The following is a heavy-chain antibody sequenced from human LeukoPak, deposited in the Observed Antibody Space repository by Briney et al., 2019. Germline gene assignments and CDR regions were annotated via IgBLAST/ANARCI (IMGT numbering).Heavy chain of an antibody. D-gene: IGHD3-22*01. Sequence: GGSLRLSCAASGFTFSSYAMSWVRQAPGKGLAWVSTISGGSGSTYCADSVKGRFTISRDNSKNTLYLQMNSLRDEDTAVYYCAKHRFESGGYHSTDWGQGTLVTASS. CDR1: GFTFSSYA. CDR3: AKHRFESGGYHSTD. J-gene: IGHJ4*02. V-gene: IGHV3-23*01. CDR2: ISGGSGST.